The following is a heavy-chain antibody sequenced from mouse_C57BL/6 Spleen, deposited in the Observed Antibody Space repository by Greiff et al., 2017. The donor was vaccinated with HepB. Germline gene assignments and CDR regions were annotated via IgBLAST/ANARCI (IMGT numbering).Heavy chain of an antibody. CDR1: GFNIKDYY. D-gene: IGHD1-1*01. V-gene: IGHV14-1*01. Sequence: EVQLQQSGAELVRPGASVKLSCTASGFNIKDYYMHWVKQRPEHGLEWIGRIDPEDGDTEYAPKFQGKATMTADTSSHTAYLQLSSLTSEDTAVYYCTTDYGRSWFAYWGQGTLVTVSA. CDR2: IDPEDGDT. CDR3: TTDYGRSWFAY. J-gene: IGHJ3*01.